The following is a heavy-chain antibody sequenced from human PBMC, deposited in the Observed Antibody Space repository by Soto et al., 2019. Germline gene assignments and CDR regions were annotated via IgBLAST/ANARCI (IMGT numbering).Heavy chain of an antibody. CDR3: ASCLNSAGSCLRFLR. CDR2: VFDSGST. J-gene: IGHJ1*01. CDR1: GGSMSGYH. Sequence: QVQLQESGPGLVKPSETLSLTCTVSGGSMSGYHWTWIRQSPGKELEFIGSVFDSGSTKSNPSLRSRVAVSMDASKNQFSLTLTSVTATDTAVYYRASCLNSAGSCLRFLRWGQGTLVTVSS. V-gene: IGHV4-59*01. D-gene: IGHD2-15*01.